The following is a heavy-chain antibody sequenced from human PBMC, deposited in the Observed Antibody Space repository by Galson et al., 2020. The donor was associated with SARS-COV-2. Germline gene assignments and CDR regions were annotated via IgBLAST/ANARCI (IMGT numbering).Heavy chain of an antibody. D-gene: IGHD6-19*01. CDR3: ARDGDSSAWYPDFDY. CDR2: TYYRSKWFY. V-gene: IGHV6-1*01. CDR1: GDSIFNNNAA. J-gene: IGHJ4*02. Sequence: SQTLSLTCAISGDSIFNNNAAWNWIRQSPSRGLEWLGRTYYRSKWFYDYAVSVKSRIIINPETSKKQFSLHLNSVTPEDTAVYYCARDGDSSAWYPDFDYWGQGTLVTVSS.